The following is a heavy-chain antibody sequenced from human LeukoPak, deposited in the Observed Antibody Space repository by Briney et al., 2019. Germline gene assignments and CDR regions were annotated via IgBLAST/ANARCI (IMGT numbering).Heavy chain of an antibody. Sequence: GGSLRLSCAASGFTFSDYYMSWIRQAPGKGLEWVSYISNSGSTIYYAASVRGRFTISRDNAKNSLYLQMNSLRAEDTAVYFCVREITAAVGNYWGQGTLVTVSS. D-gene: IGHD6-13*01. J-gene: IGHJ4*02. CDR2: ISNSGSTI. CDR3: VREITAAVGNY. CDR1: GFTFSDYY. V-gene: IGHV3-11*01.